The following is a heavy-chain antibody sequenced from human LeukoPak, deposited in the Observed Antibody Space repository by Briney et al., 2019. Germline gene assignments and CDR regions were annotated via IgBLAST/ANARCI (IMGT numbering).Heavy chain of an antibody. J-gene: IGHJ4*02. D-gene: IGHD3-22*01. CDR1: GFTFSSYA. V-gene: IGHV3-23*01. CDR2: ISGSGGST. Sequence: GGSLRLSCAASGFTFSSYAMSCVRQAPGKGLEWVSGISGSGGSTYYADSVKGRFTISRDNSKNTLYLQMNSLRAEDTAVYYCAKGKGTMIVVVIHYWGQGTLVTVSS. CDR3: AKGKGTMIVVVIHY.